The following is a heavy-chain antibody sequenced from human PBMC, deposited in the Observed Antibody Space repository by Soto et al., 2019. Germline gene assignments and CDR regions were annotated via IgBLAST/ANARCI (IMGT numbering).Heavy chain of an antibody. D-gene: IGHD6-6*01. CDR2: IYYSGTT. V-gene: IGHV4-59*11. CDR1: GDSITTHY. J-gene: IGHJ4*02. CDR3: ARSSSGWSQLDS. Sequence: SETLSLTCTVSGDSITTHYWTWIRQPPGKGLEWMGYIYYSGTTNYKPSLKSRVTMSVDTSKNQFSLRLSSVTAADTAVYYCARSSSGWSQLDSWGQGALVTVS.